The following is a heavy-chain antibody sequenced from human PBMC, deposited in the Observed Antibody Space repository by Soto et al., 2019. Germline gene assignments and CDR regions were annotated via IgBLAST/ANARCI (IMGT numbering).Heavy chain of an antibody. D-gene: IGHD2-15*01. V-gene: IGHV3-33*01. CDR1: GFTFSSYG. Sequence: PGGSLRLSCAASGFTFSSYGMHWVRQAPGKGLEWVAVIWYDGSNKYYADSVKGRFTISRDNSKNTLYLQMNSLRAEDTAVYYCAREAFAVVVAATPLYWFDPWGQGTLVTVSS. J-gene: IGHJ5*02. CDR2: IWYDGSNK. CDR3: AREAFAVVVAATPLYWFDP.